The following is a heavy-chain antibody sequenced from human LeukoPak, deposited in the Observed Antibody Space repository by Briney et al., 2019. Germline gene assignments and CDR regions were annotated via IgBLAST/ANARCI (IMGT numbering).Heavy chain of an antibody. V-gene: IGHV3-74*01. CDR3: ARPQDGYNGFDC. J-gene: IGHJ4*02. CDR2: ISTDGSST. CDR1: GFTFSGYW. Sequence: PGGSLRLSCAASGFTFSGYWMHWVRQAPGKGLVWVSRISTDGSSTNYADSVKGRFTISRDNAKNALYLQMDNLRAEDAAVYYCARPQDGYNGFDCWGQGTLVTVSS. D-gene: IGHD5-24*01.